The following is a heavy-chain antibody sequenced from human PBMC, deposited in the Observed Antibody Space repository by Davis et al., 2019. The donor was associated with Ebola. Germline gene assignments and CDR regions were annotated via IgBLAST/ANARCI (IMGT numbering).Heavy chain of an antibody. CDR1: GGTFSSYA. CDR3: ARDPWLPVDY. Sequence: ASVKVSCKASGGTFSSYAISWVRQAPGQGLEWMGWINPNSGGTNYAQKFQGRVTMTRDTSISTAYMELSRLRSDDTAVYYCARDPWLPVDYWGQGTLVTVSS. D-gene: IGHD5-12*01. J-gene: IGHJ4*02. CDR2: INPNSGGT. V-gene: IGHV1-2*02.